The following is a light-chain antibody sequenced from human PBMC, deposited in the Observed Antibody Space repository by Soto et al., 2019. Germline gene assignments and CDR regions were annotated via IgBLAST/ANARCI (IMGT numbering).Light chain of an antibody. CDR2: KAS. CDR3: QQYNTYPWT. Sequence: DIQMTQSPSTLSASVGDRVTITCRASQSISRWLACYQQKPGKAPNLLIYKASSLESGVPSRFSGSGSGTEFTLAISSLQPDDFVTYYCQQYNTYPWTFGQGTKVDI. J-gene: IGKJ1*01. V-gene: IGKV1-5*03. CDR1: QSISRW.